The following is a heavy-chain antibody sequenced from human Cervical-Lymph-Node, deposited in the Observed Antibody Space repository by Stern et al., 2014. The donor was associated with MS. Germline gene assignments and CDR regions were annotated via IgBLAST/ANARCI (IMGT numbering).Heavy chain of an antibody. CDR1: GGSISSSNW. D-gene: IGHD6-13*01. CDR3: ASVQQQLVPWFDP. Sequence: DQLVESGPGLVKPSGTLSLTCAVSGGSISSSNWWSWVRQPPGKGLEWXGEIYHSGSTNYNPSLKSRVTISVDKSKNQFSLKLSSVTAADTAVYYCASVQQQLVPWFDPWGQGTLVTVSS. J-gene: IGHJ5*02. CDR2: IYHSGST. V-gene: IGHV4-4*02.